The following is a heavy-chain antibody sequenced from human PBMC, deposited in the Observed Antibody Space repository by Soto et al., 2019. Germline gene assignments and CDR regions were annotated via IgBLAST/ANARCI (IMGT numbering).Heavy chain of an antibody. V-gene: IGHV4-59*01. CDR3: ARGANYYDSSGYLGDFDY. J-gene: IGHJ4*02. Sequence: SETLSLTCTVSGGSISSYYWSWIRQPPGKGLEWIGYIYYSGSTNYNPSLKSRVTISVDTSKNQFSLKLSSVTAADTAVYYCARGANYYDSSGYLGDFDYWGQGTLVTVSS. CDR1: GGSISSYY. CDR2: IYYSGST. D-gene: IGHD3-22*01.